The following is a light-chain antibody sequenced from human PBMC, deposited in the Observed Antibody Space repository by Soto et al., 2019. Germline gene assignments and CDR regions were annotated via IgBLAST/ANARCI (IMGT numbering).Light chain of an antibody. Sequence: QSALTQPASVSGSPGQSITISCTGTSSDVGGYNYVSWYQQHPGKAPKLMIYDVSNRPSGVSNRFSGSKSGNTASLTISGLQAEDEADYYCSSYTSSSPGAASWVFGGGTQLTVL. CDR2: DVS. V-gene: IGLV2-14*01. CDR3: SSYTSSSPGAASWV. J-gene: IGLJ3*02. CDR1: SSDVGGYNY.